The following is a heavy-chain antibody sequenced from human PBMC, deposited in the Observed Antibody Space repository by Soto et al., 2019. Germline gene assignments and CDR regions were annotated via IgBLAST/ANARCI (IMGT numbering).Heavy chain of an antibody. CDR1: GGSISSGDYY. Sequence: SETLSLTCTVSGGSISSGDYYWSWIRQPPGKGLEWIGYIYYSGSTYYNPSLKSRVTISVDTSKNQFSLKLSSVTAADTAVYYCARDRVLPREWLLGHWFDPWGQGTLVTVSS. D-gene: IGHD3-3*01. CDR2: IYYSGST. CDR3: ARDRVLPREWLLGHWFDP. V-gene: IGHV4-30-4*01. J-gene: IGHJ5*02.